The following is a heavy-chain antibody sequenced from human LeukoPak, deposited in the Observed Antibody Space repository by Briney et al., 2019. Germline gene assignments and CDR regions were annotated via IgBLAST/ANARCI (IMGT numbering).Heavy chain of an antibody. V-gene: IGHV1-2*02. J-gene: IGHJ4*02. CDR3: ATASYSHSGSYYYYFDY. CDR1: GYTFIGHY. CDR2: INPNGGGT. Sequence: ASVKVSCKASGYTFIGHYIYWVRQAPGQGLEWMGWINPNGGGTNFAQKFQGRVIMTRDASISTAYMEVSRLQFDDTAVYYCATASYSHSGSYYYYFDYWGQGTLVTVSS. D-gene: IGHD1-26*01.